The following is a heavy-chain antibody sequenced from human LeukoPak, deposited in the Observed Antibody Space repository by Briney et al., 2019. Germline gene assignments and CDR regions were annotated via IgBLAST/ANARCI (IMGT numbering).Heavy chain of an antibody. CDR1: GFTFSSYW. Sequence: GGSLRFSCGVSGFTFSSYWLHWVRQAPGMGLEWLSRINSDGSRTDYADSVKGRFTISRDNAKNTLYLQMSSLRDEDRALYFCARAGSYRFDYWGQGTLVTVSS. J-gene: IGHJ4*02. CDR3: ARAGSYRFDY. CDR2: INSDGSRT. D-gene: IGHD3-16*02. V-gene: IGHV3-74*01.